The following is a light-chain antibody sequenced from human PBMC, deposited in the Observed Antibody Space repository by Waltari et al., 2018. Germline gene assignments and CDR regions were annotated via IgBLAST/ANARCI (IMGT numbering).Light chain of an antibody. CDR3: QQGDTSPPT. V-gene: IGKV1-12*01. J-gene: IGKJ1*01. CDR1: QDISTS. CDR2: HSS. Sequence: EIHMTQSPSSVSASVGDRVSISCRAGQDISTSLAWYQQKSGKAPSLLIYHSSTLQSGVPSRFSGGGTGTDFTLTINNLHPEDFATYFCQQGDTSPPTFGPGTKVELK.